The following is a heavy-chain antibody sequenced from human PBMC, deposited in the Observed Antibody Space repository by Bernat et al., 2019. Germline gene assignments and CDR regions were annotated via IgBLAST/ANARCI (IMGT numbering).Heavy chain of an antibody. CDR3: AREPKTTVTTRYYYMEV. CDR1: GGTFSSYA. V-gene: IGHV1-69*17. J-gene: IGHJ6*03. D-gene: IGHD4-17*01. Sequence: QVQLVQSGAEVKKPGSSVKVSCKASGGTFSSYAISWVRQAPGQGLEWMGGIIPIFGIANYAQKFQGRVTITADKSTSTAYMELSSLRSEDTAVYYCAREPKTTVTTRYYYMEVWGKGTTVTVSS. CDR2: IIPIFGIA.